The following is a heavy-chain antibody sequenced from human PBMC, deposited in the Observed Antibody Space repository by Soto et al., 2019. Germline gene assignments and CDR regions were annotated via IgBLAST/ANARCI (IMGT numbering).Heavy chain of an antibody. Sequence: QVQLVQSGAEVKKPGSSVKVSCKASGGTFSSYAISWVRQAPGQGLEWMGGIIPIFGTADYAQKFQGRVTITAGESTSSAYMELSSLRSEDTAVYYCAVTMTNYYYYGMDVWGQGTTVTVSS. CDR3: AVTMTNYYYYGMDV. CDR1: GGTFSSYA. CDR2: IIPIFGTA. V-gene: IGHV1-69*12. D-gene: IGHD3-22*01. J-gene: IGHJ6*02.